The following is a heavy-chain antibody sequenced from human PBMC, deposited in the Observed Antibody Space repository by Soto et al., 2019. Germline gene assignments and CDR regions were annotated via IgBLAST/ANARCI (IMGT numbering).Heavy chain of an antibody. V-gene: IGHV3-33*06. D-gene: IGHD5-18*01. Sequence: QVQLVESGGGVVQPGRSLRLSCAASGFTFSSYGMHWVRQAPGKGLEWVAVIWYDGSNKYYADSVKGRFTISRDNSKNTRYLQMNRRRAEDTAVYYCAKDREETAMVFDYWGQRTLVTVSS. CDR2: IWYDGSNK. CDR1: GFTFSSYG. CDR3: AKDREETAMVFDY. J-gene: IGHJ4*02.